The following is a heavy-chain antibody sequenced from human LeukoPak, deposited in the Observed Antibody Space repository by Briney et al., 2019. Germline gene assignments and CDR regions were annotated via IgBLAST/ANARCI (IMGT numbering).Heavy chain of an antibody. J-gene: IGHJ4*02. CDR1: GFTFSSYA. D-gene: IGHD2-2*02. Sequence: GGSLRLSCAASGFTFSSYAMHWVRQAPGKGLEWVAVISYDGSNKYYADSVKGRFTISRDNSKNTLYLQTNSLRAEDTAVYYCAAGGYQLLYCWFDYWGQGTLVTVSS. V-gene: IGHV3-30*04. CDR3: AAGGYQLLYCWFDY. CDR2: ISYDGSNK.